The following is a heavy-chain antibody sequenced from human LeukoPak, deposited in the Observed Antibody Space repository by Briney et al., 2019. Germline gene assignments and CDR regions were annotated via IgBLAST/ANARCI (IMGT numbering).Heavy chain of an antibody. CDR2: IMPLFGTA. D-gene: IGHD4-17*01. CDR1: GGTFNNSA. Sequence: SVKVSCKTSGGTFNNSAISWVRQAPGQGLEWLGGIMPLFGTAGYAQKFQGRVTITKDESTRHVYLELTSLTSDDTAVYYCARDVHGDYGSGWFDPWGQGTLVPVSS. V-gene: IGHV1-69*05. CDR3: ARDVHGDYGSGWFDP. J-gene: IGHJ5*02.